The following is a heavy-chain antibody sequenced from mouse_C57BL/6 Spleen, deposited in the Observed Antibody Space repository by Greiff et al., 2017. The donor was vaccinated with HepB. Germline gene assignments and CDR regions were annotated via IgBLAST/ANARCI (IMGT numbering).Heavy chain of an antibody. J-gene: IGHJ1*03. CDR2: INYDGSST. Sequence: EVKLVESEGGLVQPGSSMKLSCTASGFTFSDYYMAWVRQVPEKGLEWVANINYDGSSTYYLDSLKSRFIISRDNAKNILYLQMSSLKSEDTATYYCARANWVLWYFDVWGTGTTVTVSS. CDR3: ARANWVLWYFDV. V-gene: IGHV5-16*01. CDR1: GFTFSDYY. D-gene: IGHD4-1*01.